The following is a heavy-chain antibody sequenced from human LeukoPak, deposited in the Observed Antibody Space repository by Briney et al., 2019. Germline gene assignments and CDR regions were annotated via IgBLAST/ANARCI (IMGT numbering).Heavy chain of an antibody. CDR1: GGSISSSSYS. V-gene: IGHV4-39*01. J-gene: IGHJ4*02. Sequence: SETLSLTCTVSGGSISSSSYSWGWIRQPPGKGLEWIGSIYYSGTTYYNPSLKSRVTISVDTSKIQFSLKLSSVAATDTAVYFCARLRFDFWSAYTHPYFDYWGQGTLVTVSS. D-gene: IGHD3-3*01. CDR2: IYYSGTT. CDR3: ARLRFDFWSAYTHPYFDY.